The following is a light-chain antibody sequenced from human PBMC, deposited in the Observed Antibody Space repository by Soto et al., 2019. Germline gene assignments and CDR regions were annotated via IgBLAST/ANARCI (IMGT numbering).Light chain of an antibody. V-gene: IGLV2-8*01. J-gene: IGLJ2*01. CDR1: SSDVGGYNY. Sequence: QSALTQPPSASGSLGQSVTISCTGTSSDVGGYNYVSWHQQHPGKAPKLMIYEVTKRPAGVPDRFSGSKSGNTASLTVSGLQSGDETNLFFSAVEVRGKTVLLGGGTQVTVL. CDR2: EVT. CDR3: SAVEVRGKTVL.